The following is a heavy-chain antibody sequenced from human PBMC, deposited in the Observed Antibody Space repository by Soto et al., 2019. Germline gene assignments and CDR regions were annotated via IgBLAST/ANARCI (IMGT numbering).Heavy chain of an antibody. CDR1: GFTFSKFN. J-gene: IGHJ4*02. V-gene: IGHV3-30*02. CDR3: ARAGWTNYFDY. D-gene: IGHD2-15*01. CDR2: ILYDGSNT. Sequence: GGSLRLSCAASGFTFSKFNIHWVRQAPGKGLEWVAFILYDGSNTYYADSVKGRFTFSRDNSKNSLFLQMNSLRAEDTAIYYCARAGWTNYFDYWGQGTLVTVSS.